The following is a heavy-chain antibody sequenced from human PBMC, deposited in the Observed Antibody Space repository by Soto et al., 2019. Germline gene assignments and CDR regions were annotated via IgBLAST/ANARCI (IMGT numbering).Heavy chain of an antibody. CDR3: ARQYADTSMGGYYYYGLDV. Sequence: PGESLKISCEGSGYSFATYWIAWVRQMPGKGLEWMGIIYPADSDTRYSPSFQGQVTISADKPMGTAYLQWSSLKASDTAMYYCARQYADTSMGGYYYYGLDVWGQGTTVTSP. J-gene: IGHJ6*02. V-gene: IGHV5-51*01. D-gene: IGHD5-18*01. CDR1: GYSFATYW. CDR2: IYPADSDT.